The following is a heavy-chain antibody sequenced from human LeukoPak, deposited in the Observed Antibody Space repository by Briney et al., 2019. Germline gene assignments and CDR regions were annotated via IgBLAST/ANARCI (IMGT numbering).Heavy chain of an antibody. CDR2: IYHSGST. Sequence: SGTLSLTCAVSGGSISSSNWWSWVRQPPGKGLEWIGEIYHSGSTNYNPSLKSRVTTSVGKSKNQFSLKLSSVTAADTAVYYCARKLYGSGSHYTYYYFYYGMDVWGQGTTVTVSS. V-gene: IGHV4-4*02. D-gene: IGHD3-10*01. J-gene: IGHJ6*02. CDR3: ARKLYGSGSHYTYYYFYYGMDV. CDR1: GGSISSSNW.